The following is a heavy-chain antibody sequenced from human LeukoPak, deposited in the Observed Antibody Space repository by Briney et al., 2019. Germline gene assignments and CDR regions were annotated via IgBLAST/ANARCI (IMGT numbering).Heavy chain of an antibody. CDR1: GYTFTGYY. Sequence: ASVKVSCKASGYTFTGYYMHWVRQAPGQGLEWMGWINPNSGGTNYAQKFQGRVTMTRDTSTSTVYMELSSLRSEDTAVYYCARGDSSGFDAFDIWGQGTMVTVSS. CDR3: ARGDSSGFDAFDI. D-gene: IGHD3-22*01. V-gene: IGHV1-2*02. J-gene: IGHJ3*02. CDR2: INPNSGGT.